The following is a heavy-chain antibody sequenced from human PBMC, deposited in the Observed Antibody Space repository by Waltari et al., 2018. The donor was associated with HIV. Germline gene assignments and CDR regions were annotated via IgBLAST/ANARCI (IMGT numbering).Heavy chain of an antibody. D-gene: IGHD3-10*01. V-gene: IGHV4-39*01. CDR1: GGSISSNYSF. J-gene: IGHJ2*01. CDR2: ISHTGGTT. Sequence: QSQLQESDPGLLKPSETLSLTCTVSGGSISSNYSFWAWVRQPPGKGLEWIGTISHTGGTTYYNPSLKRRVIISVDTSKDQSSLKLSSMTATDTAVYYCARQRGSGLWYFDLWGRGTLVSVSS. CDR3: ARQRGSGLWYFDL.